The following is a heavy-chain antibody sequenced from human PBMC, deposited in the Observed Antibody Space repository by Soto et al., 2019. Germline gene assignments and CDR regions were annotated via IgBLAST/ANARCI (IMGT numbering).Heavy chain of an antibody. Sequence: QLQLQESGPGLVKPSETLSLTCTVSGGSISSSSYYWGWIRQPPGKGLEWIGSIYYSGSTYYNPSLKSRVTISVETSKNQFSLKLSSVTAADTAVYYCARQGLNLDYGDYNPTFFDYWGQGTLVTVSS. CDR2: IYYSGST. J-gene: IGHJ4*02. V-gene: IGHV4-39*01. CDR3: ARQGLNLDYGDYNPTFFDY. D-gene: IGHD4-17*01. CDR1: GGSISSSSYY.